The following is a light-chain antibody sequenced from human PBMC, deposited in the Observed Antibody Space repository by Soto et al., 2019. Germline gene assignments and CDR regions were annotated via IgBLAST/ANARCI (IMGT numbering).Light chain of an antibody. CDR2: GAS. V-gene: IGKV3-20*01. CDR1: QSISSPY. J-gene: IGKJ1*01. CDR3: QQYDSLT. Sequence: EIVLTQSPGTLSLSPGERATLSCRASQSISSPYLAWYQQKPGQAPRLLIDGASRRATGIPDRFSGSGSGTDFTLTISRLEPEDFAVYYWQQYDSLTFGQGTKVEIK.